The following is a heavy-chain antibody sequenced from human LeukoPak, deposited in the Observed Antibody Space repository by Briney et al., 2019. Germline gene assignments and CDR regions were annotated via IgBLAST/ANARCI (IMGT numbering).Heavy chain of an antibody. J-gene: IGHJ3*02. D-gene: IGHD1-26*01. CDR1: GYTFTSYG. CDR3: ARPSGTYLLLDAFDI. Sequence: ASVKVSCKASGYTFTSYGISWVRQAPGQGLEWMGWISAYNGNTNYAQKFQGRVTMTRDTSISTAYMELSRLRSDDTAVYYCARPSGTYLLLDAFDIWGQGTMVTVSS. V-gene: IGHV1-18*01. CDR2: ISAYNGNT.